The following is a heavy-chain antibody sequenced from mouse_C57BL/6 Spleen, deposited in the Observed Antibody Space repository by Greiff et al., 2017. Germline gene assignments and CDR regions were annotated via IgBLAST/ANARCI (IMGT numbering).Heavy chain of an antibody. CDR1: GYTFTDYN. D-gene: IGHD1-1*01. J-gene: IGHJ2*01. V-gene: IGHV1-22*01. CDR2: INPNNGGT. CDR3: AKLLRYFDY. Sequence: VHVKQSGPELVKPGASVKMSCKASGYTFTDYNMHWVKQSHGKSLEWIGYINPNNGGTSYNQKFKGKATLTVNKSSSTAYMELRSLTSEDSAVYYCAKLLRYFDYWGQGTTLTVSS.